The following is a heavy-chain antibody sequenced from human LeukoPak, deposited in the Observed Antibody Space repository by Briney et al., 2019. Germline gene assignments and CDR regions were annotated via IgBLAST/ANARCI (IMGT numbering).Heavy chain of an antibody. CDR1: GFTFSDYY. Sequence: PGGSLRLSCAASGFTFSDYYMSWVRQAPGKGLEWVGFIRSKTYGETTEYAASVKGRFTISRDDSKSIAYLQMSSLKTEDTAVYYCSRADYYGSGSPISLDVWGKGTTVTVSS. J-gene: IGHJ6*04. V-gene: IGHV3-49*04. CDR3: SRADYYGSGSPISLDV. D-gene: IGHD3-10*01. CDR2: IRSKTYGETT.